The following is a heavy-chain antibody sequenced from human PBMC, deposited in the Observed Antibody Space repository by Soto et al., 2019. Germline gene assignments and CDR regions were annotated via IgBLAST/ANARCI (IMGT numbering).Heavy chain of an antibody. Sequence: SVKVSCKASGGTFSSYAISWVRQAPGQGLEWMGGIIPIFGTANHAQKFQGRVTITADESTSTAYMELSSLRSEDTAVYYCARVKPPSYSSSWYYFDYWGQGTLVTVSS. D-gene: IGHD6-13*01. CDR3: ARVKPPSYSSSWYYFDY. CDR1: GGTFSSYA. J-gene: IGHJ4*02. V-gene: IGHV1-69*13. CDR2: IIPIFGTA.